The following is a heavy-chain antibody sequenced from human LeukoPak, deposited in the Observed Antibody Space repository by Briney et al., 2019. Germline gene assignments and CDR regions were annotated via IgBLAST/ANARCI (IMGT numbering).Heavy chain of an antibody. V-gene: IGHV1-69*08. CDR2: ITPVIGTT. CDR1: GGTFNTHI. Sequence: GSSVKVSCRSSGGTFNTHIFNWLRQAPGQGLEWMGRITPVIGTTKYAERFQARVTITADRSTSTAYLELSGLTYEDTAVYYCTRVTLRGSKYNWFDPWGQGTHVSVSS. CDR3: TRVTLRGSKYNWFDP. J-gene: IGHJ5*02. D-gene: IGHD1-26*01.